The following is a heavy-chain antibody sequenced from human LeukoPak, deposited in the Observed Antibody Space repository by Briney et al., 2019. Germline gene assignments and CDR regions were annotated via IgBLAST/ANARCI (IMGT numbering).Heavy chain of an antibody. D-gene: IGHD1-1*01. Sequence: SETLSLTCTVSGVSISSSNSYWGWIRQPPGKGLEWIGSIYYSGNTYYNASLKSRVTISVDTSKNQFSLKLSSVTAADTAVYYCARDNDDRRHAFDIWGQGTMVTVSS. V-gene: IGHV4-39*07. J-gene: IGHJ3*02. CDR3: ARDNDDRRHAFDI. CDR1: GVSISSSNSY. CDR2: IYYSGNT.